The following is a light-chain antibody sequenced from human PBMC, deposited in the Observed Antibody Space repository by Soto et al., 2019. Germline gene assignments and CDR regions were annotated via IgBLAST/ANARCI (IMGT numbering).Light chain of an antibody. CDR1: NIGRKS. CDR2: YDS. J-gene: IGLJ7*01. CDR3: QVWDSSSDHAV. V-gene: IGLV3-21*04. Sequence: SYELTQPPSVSVAPVKTARITCGGNNIGRKSVHWYQQKPGQAPVLVIYYDSDRPSGIPERFSGSNSGNTATLTISRVEAGDEAGYYCQVWDSSSDHAVFGGGTQLTVL.